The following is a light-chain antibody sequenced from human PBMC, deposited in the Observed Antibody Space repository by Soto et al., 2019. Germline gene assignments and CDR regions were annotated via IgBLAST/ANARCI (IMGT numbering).Light chain of an antibody. CDR3: QQRSNWPPIT. V-gene: IGKV3-11*01. J-gene: IGKJ5*01. CDR1: QSVSSSY. Sequence: EIVLTQSPGTLSLSPGERATLSCRASQSVSSSYLAWYQQKPGQAPRLLIYDASNRATGIPARFSGSGSGTDFTLTISSLEPEDFAVYYCQQRSNWPPITFGQGTRLET. CDR2: DAS.